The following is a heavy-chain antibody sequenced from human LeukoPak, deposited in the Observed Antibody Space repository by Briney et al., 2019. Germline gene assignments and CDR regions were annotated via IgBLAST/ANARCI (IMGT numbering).Heavy chain of an antibody. Sequence: PSETLSLTCAVYGGSFSGYYWSWIRQPPGKGLEWIGEINHSGSTNYNPSLKSRVTVSVDTSKNQFSLKLGSVTAADTAVYYCARARRSNYYYYYMDVWGKGTTVTISS. J-gene: IGHJ6*03. V-gene: IGHV4-34*01. D-gene: IGHD1-26*01. CDR3: ARARRSNYYYYYMDV. CDR1: GGSFSGYY. CDR2: INHSGST.